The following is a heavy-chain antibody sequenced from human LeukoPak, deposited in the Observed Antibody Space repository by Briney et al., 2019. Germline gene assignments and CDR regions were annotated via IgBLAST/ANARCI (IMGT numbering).Heavy chain of an antibody. CDR2: ISSSSSYI. CDR3: ARDPLYGRFGFDY. J-gene: IGHJ4*02. V-gene: IGHV3-21*01. D-gene: IGHD4-17*01. CDR1: GFTFSSYS. Sequence: GGSLRLSCAASGFTFSSYSMNWVRQAPGKGLEWVSSISSSSSYIYYADSVKGRFTISRDNAKNSLYLQMNSLRAEDTAVYYCARDPLYGRFGFDYWGQGTLVTVSS.